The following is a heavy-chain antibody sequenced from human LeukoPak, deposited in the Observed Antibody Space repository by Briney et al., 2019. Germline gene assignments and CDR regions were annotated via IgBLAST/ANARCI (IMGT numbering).Heavy chain of an antibody. CDR3: AGGRRYSFDY. D-gene: IGHD5-18*01. V-gene: IGHV6-1*01. J-gene: IGHJ4*02. CDR2: TYHRSKWYN. Sequence: SQTLSLTCAISGDSVSSNSVAWNWIRQSPSRGLEWLGRTYHRSKWYNDYALPVKSRISVKPDTPKYQFSLQLNSVTPDDTAVYFCAGGRRYSFDYWGQGTLVTVSS. CDR1: GDSVSSNSVA.